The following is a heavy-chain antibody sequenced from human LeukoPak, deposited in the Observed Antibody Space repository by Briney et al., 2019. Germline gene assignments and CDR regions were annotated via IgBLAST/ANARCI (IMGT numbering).Heavy chain of an antibody. CDR1: GGTFSSYA. J-gene: IGHJ1*01. D-gene: IGHD3-22*01. CDR2: ISAYNGNT. Sequence: ASVKVSCKASGGTFSSYAISWVRQAPGQGLEWMGWISAYNGNTNYAQKLQGRVTMTTDTSTSTAYMELRSLRSDDTAVYYCARDGYYYDSSGYYYVEYFQHWGQGTLVTVSS. CDR3: ARDGYYYDSSGYYYVEYFQH. V-gene: IGHV1-18*01.